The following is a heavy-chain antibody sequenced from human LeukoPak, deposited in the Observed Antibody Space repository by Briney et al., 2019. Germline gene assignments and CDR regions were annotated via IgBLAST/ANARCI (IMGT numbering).Heavy chain of an antibody. V-gene: IGHV4-61*02. J-gene: IGHJ4*02. CDR3: ARDRERGMVRGILDY. CDR1: GGSISSGTYY. Sequence: SETLSLTCTVSGGSISSGTYYWSWIRQPAGKGLEWIGRIYTSGSTNYNPSLKSRVTISIGSSKNQFALKLKSVTAADTAVYYCARDRERGMVRGILDYWGQGTLVTVSS. D-gene: IGHD3-10*01. CDR2: IYTSGST.